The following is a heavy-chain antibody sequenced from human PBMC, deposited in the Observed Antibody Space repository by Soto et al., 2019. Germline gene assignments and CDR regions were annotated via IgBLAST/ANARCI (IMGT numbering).Heavy chain of an antibody. CDR2: ISAYNGNT. Sequence: ASVKVSVKASGYTFTSYGISGVRQPPGQELEWMGWISAYNGNTNYAQKLQGRVTMTTGTSTSTAYMELRSLRSDDRAVYYGARDKAYVVAATPSDYWGQGTLVTVSS. CDR3: ARDKAYVVAATPSDY. J-gene: IGHJ4*02. CDR1: GYTFTSYG. D-gene: IGHD2-15*01. V-gene: IGHV1-18*04.